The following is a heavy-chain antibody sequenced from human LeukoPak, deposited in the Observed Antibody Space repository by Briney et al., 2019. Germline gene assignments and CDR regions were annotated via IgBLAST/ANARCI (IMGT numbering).Heavy chain of an antibody. V-gene: IGHV1-46*01. CDR2: INPSGGST. D-gene: IGHD3-22*01. CDR1: GYTFTSYY. Sequence: ASVKVSCKASGYTFTSYYMHWVRQAPGQGLEWMGIINPSGGSTSYAQKFQGRVTMTRDTSTSTVYMELSSVTAADTAVYYCAREQYYYDSSGPTDAFDIWGQGTMVTVSS. CDR3: AREQYYYDSSGPTDAFDI. J-gene: IGHJ3*02.